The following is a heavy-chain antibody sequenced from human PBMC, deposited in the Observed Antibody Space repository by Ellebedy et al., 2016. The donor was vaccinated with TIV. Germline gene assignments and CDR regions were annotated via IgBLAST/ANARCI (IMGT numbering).Heavy chain of an antibody. Sequence: ASVKVSXXASGYTFTSYGISWVRQAPGQGLEWMGWISAYNGNTNYAQKLQGRVTMTTDTSTSTAYMELRSLRSDDTAVYYCARALRGFVVVPAASWGQGTLVTVSS. CDR3: ARALRGFVVVPAAS. D-gene: IGHD2-2*01. CDR2: ISAYNGNT. CDR1: GYTFTSYG. J-gene: IGHJ4*02. V-gene: IGHV1-18*01.